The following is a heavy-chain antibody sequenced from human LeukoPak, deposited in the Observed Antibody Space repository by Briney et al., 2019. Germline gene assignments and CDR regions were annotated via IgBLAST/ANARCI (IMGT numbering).Heavy chain of an antibody. J-gene: IGHJ4*02. CDR2: INHSGST. Sequence: PSETLSLTCAVYGGSFSGYYWSWIRQPPGKGLEWIGEINHSGSTNYNPSLKSRVTISVDTSKNQFSLKLSSVTAADTAVYYCARGITAAHQLDYWGQGTLVTVSS. CDR1: GGSFSGYY. D-gene: IGHD6-13*01. V-gene: IGHV4-34*01. CDR3: ARGITAAHQLDY.